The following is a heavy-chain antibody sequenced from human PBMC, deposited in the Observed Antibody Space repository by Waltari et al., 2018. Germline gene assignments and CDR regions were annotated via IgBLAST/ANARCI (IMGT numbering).Heavy chain of an antibody. V-gene: IGHV3-53*01. CDR2: FYTGGST. CDR1: GFTVSGNY. CDR3: ARGDGVRGVIFDY. Sequence: EVQLVESGGGLIQHGGSMRLSCAASGFTVSGNYMGWVRQAPGKGLELVSVFYTGGSTYYADSVKGRFTISRDNSKNTLYLQMNSLRAEDTAVYYCARGDGVRGVIFDYWGQGTLVTVSS. D-gene: IGHD3-10*01. J-gene: IGHJ4*02.